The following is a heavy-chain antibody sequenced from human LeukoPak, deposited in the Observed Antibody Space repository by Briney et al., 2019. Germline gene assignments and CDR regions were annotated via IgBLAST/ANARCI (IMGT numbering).Heavy chain of an antibody. CDR3: AKDGFDYYDSSGYNYFDY. J-gene: IGHJ4*02. D-gene: IGHD3-22*01. Sequence: GGSLRLSCAASGFTFSNHPMSWVRQAPGKGLQWISAISAGGGSTYYADSVKGRFTISRDNSKNTLYLQMNSLRAEDTAVYYCAKDGFDYYDSSGYNYFDYWGQGTLVTVSS. CDR1: GFTFSNHP. CDR2: ISAGGGST. V-gene: IGHV3-23*01.